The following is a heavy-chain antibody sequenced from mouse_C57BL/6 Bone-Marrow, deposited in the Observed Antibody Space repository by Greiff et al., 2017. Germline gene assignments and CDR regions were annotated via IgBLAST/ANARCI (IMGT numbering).Heavy chain of an antibody. Sequence: VQLQQSGTVLARPGASVKMSCKTSGYTFTSYWMHWVKQRPGQGLAWIGALYPAHSDTSYNQKFKGKAKLTAVTSASTAYMSLSSLTNEDSAVYYCTSSEGLRGWGQGTTVTVSS. D-gene: IGHD2-4*01. CDR2: LYPAHSDT. J-gene: IGHJ2*01. CDR3: TSSEGLRG. CDR1: GYTFTSYW. V-gene: IGHV1-5*01.